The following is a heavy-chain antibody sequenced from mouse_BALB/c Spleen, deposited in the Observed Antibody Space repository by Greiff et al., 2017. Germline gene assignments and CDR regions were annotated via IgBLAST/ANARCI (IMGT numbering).Heavy chain of an antibody. J-gene: IGHJ4*01. CDR3: ARSLSHYYAMDY. Sequence: EVMLVESGGGLVQPGGSRKLSCAASGFTFSSFGMHWVRQAPEKGLEWVAYISSGSSTIYYADTVKGRFTISRDNPKNTLFLQMTSLRSEDTAMYYCARSLSHYYAMDYWGQGTSVTVSS. CDR2: ISSGSSTI. V-gene: IGHV5-17*02. D-gene: IGHD1-1*02. CDR1: GFTFSSFG.